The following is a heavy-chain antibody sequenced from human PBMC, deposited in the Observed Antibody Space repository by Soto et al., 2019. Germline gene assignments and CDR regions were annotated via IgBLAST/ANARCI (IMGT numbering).Heavy chain of an antibody. CDR3: ATETVVVTAIVFSY. CDR1: GYTLTELS. V-gene: IGHV1-24*01. Sequence: ASVKVSCKVSGYTLTELSKHWVRQAPGKGLEWMGGFDPEDGETIYAQKFQGRVTMTEDTSTDTAYMELSSLRSEDTAVYYCATETVVVTAIVFSYWGQGTLVTVSS. CDR2: FDPEDGET. D-gene: IGHD2-21*02. J-gene: IGHJ4*02.